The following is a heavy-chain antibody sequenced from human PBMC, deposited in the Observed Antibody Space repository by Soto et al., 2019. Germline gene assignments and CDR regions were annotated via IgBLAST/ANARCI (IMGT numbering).Heavy chain of an antibody. CDR1: GGSFSGYY. CDR2: INHSGST. Sequence: SETLSLTCAVYGGSFSGYYCTWIRHPPCKGLEWIGEINHSGSTNYKPSLRSRVTISVDTSKNQLSLKVNSVTAADTAVYYCARGRTLITGTSLDYWGQGTLVTVSS. V-gene: IGHV4-34*01. D-gene: IGHD1-20*01. J-gene: IGHJ4*02. CDR3: ARGRTLITGTSLDY.